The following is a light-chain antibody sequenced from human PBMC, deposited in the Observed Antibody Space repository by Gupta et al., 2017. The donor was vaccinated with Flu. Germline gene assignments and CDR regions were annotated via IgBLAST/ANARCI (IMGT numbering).Light chain of an antibody. CDR1: QSLVHSEGNTY. J-gene: IGKJ2*02. CDR3: WQPSEIPRCT. Sequence: DIVMTQSPPSSPVTLGQPASLSFRSSQSLVHSEGNTYLSWLQQRPRQTPRLLIYKISNRFAGVSERFCGGGGGKNLSLETSSGEEEDVRGYYYWQPSEIPRCTFGQGTKLEIK. CDR2: KIS. V-gene: IGKV2-24*01.